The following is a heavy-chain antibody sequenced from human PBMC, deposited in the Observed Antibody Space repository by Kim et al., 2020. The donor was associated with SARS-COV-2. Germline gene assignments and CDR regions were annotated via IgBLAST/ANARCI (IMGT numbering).Heavy chain of an antibody. D-gene: IGHD1-1*01. CDR2: ISYDGSNK. Sequence: GGSLRLSCAASGFTFSSYGMHWVRQAPGKGLEWVAVISYDGSNKYYADSVKGRFTISRDNSKNTLYLQMNSLRAEDTAVYYCAKLPYDQVWRDYWGQGTL. CDR1: GFTFSSYG. V-gene: IGHV3-30*18. CDR3: AKLPYDQVWRDY. J-gene: IGHJ4*02.